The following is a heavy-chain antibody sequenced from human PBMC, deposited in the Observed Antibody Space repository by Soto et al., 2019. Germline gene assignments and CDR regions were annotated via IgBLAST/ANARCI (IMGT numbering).Heavy chain of an antibody. CDR2: IIPVFRSA. CDR3: ARRYCASDNCPLFYYFVDL. J-gene: IGHJ6*02. V-gene: IGHV1-69*13. Sequence: SVKVSCKASGGTFNKFAFSWLRRAPGQGFEWMGGIIPVFRSANYAQRFRGRITITADEYTSTVYLYLNDLRSDDTAVYYCARRYCASDNCPLFYYFVDLWGLGTTVTVSS. CDR1: GGTFNKFA. D-gene: IGHD2-21*02.